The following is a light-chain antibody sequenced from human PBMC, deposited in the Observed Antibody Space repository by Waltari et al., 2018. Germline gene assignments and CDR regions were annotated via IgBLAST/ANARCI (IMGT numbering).Light chain of an antibody. CDR2: EVS. J-gene: IGLJ2*01. V-gene: IGLV2-8*01. Sequence: QSALTQPPSASGSPGQSVTIPCTGTSSDVGAYNTVSWYQQYPCKAPKLMIYEVSARPSVVPDRFSASKSGNTASLTVSGLQAEDEADYYCSSYAGYDILVFGGGTRLTVL. CDR1: SSDVGAYNT. CDR3: SSYAGYDILV.